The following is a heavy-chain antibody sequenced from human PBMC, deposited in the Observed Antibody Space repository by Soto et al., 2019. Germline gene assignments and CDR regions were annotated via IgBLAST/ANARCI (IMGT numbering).Heavy chain of an antibody. CDR3: ARYGGYSSGWHPFDY. V-gene: IGHV3-21*01. J-gene: IGHJ4*02. Sequence: GGSLRLSCAASGFTFSSYSMNWVRQAPGKGLEWVSSISSSSSYIYYADSVKGRFTISRDNAKNSLYLQMNSLRAEDTAVYYCARYGGYSSGWHPFDYWGQGTLVTVSS. CDR2: ISSSSSYI. D-gene: IGHD6-19*01. CDR1: GFTFSSYS.